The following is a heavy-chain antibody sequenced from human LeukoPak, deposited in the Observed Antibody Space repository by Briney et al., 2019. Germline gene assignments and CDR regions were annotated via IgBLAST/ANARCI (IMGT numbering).Heavy chain of an antibody. J-gene: IGHJ4*02. CDR1: GYSFSTYA. Sequence: PGGSLRLSCAASGYSFSTYAMSWVRQAPGKGLEWVSSISASGTRISYADSVKGRFTISRDNSKNVLYLQMNSLRVEDTAVYYCAKRPCSGGSCSDFDYWGQGTLVSVSS. V-gene: IGHV3-23*01. D-gene: IGHD2-15*01. CDR2: ISASGTRI. CDR3: AKRPCSGGSCSDFDY.